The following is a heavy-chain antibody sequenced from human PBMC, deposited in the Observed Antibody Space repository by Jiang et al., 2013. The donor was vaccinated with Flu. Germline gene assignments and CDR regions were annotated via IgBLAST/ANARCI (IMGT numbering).Heavy chain of an antibody. CDR1: GYTFSSYA. D-gene: IGHD3-10*01. J-gene: IGHJ4*02. CDR3: ARARPSGRGVYFDY. V-gene: IGHV1-18*01. Sequence: GAEVKKPGASVKVSCKASGYTFSSYAINWVRQAPGQGLEWMGWINVYNGDIRYAESLQGRVTVTTDTSTSTAYMELRSLRSDDTAVYYCARARPSGRGVYFDYWGQGTLVTVSS. CDR2: INVYNGDI.